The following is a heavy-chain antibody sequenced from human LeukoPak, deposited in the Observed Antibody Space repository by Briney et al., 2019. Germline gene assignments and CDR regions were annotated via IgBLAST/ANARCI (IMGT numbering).Heavy chain of an antibody. CDR3: VKGNSGYVRRYFDY. CDR1: GFTFSSYA. V-gene: IGHV3-64D*06. D-gene: IGHD5-12*01. J-gene: IGHJ4*02. CDR2: ISSNGGST. Sequence: PGGSLRLSCSASGFTFSSYAMNWVRQAPGKGLEYVSAISSNGGSTYYADSVKGRFTISRDNSKNTLYLQMSSLRAEDTAVYYCVKGNSGYVRRYFDYWGQGTLVTVSS.